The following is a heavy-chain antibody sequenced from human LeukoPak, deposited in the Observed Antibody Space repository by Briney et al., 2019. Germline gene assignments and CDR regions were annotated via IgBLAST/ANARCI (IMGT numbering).Heavy chain of an antibody. Sequence: GGSLRLSCAASGFTFSSYAMSWVRQAPGKGLEWVSAISGSGGSTYYADSVKGRFTISRDNSKNALYLQMNSLRAEDTAVYYCAKDRSITMVRGANWFDPWGQGTLVTVSS. CDR1: GFTFSSYA. CDR3: AKDRSITMVRGANWFDP. J-gene: IGHJ5*02. D-gene: IGHD3-10*01. CDR2: ISGSGGST. V-gene: IGHV3-23*01.